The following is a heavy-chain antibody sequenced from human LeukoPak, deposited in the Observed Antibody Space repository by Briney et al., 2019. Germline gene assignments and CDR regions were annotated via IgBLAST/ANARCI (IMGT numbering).Heavy chain of an antibody. CDR1: GGSISSHY. CDR2: IYTSGST. Sequence: SETLSLTCTVSGGSISSHYWNWIRQPAGKGLEWIGRIYTSGSTSYNPSLKSRVTMSVDTSKNQFSLKLSSVTAADTAVYYCARGQVDIVVVPASYYYYMDVWGKGTTVTVSS. J-gene: IGHJ6*03. V-gene: IGHV4-4*07. CDR3: ARGQVDIVVVPASYYYYMDV. D-gene: IGHD2-2*03.